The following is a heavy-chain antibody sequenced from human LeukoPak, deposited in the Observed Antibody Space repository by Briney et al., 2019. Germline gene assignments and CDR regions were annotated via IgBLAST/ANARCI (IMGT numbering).Heavy chain of an antibody. CDR3: ARAGFRELQDGSYYYYGMDV. J-gene: IGHJ6*02. D-gene: IGHD2-15*01. Sequence: GGSLRLSCAASGFTFISYWMSWVRQAPGRGLEWVANIKEDGSEKYYVDSVKGRFTISRDNAKNSLYLQMNSLRAADTAVYYCARAGFRELQDGSYYYYGMDVWGQGTTVTVSS. CDR1: GFTFISYW. CDR2: IKEDGSEK. V-gene: IGHV3-7*01.